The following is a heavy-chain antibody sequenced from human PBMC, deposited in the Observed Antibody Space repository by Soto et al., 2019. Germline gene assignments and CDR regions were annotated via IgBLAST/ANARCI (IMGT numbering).Heavy chain of an antibody. CDR3: AHSLFDWLFGMGWFDP. J-gene: IGHJ5*02. CDR2: IYWDDDK. D-gene: IGHD3-9*01. Sequence: QITLKESGPTLVKPTQTLTLTCTFSGFSLSTGGVGVGWIRQPPGKALEWLALIYWDDDKRYSPSLKSRLTITKDTSKNQVVLTMTNMDPVDTATYYCAHSLFDWLFGMGWFDPWGQGTLVTVSS. V-gene: IGHV2-5*02. CDR1: GFSLSTGGVG.